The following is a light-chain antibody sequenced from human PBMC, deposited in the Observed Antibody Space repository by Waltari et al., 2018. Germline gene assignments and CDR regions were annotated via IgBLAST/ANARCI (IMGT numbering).Light chain of an antibody. CDR2: GAS. J-gene: IGKJ5*01. Sequence: EIVLTQSPGTLSLSPGARATLACRASQSVSSRYFAWYQQRPGQAPRPLIYGASSRATGIPDRFSGSGSGTDFTLTISRLEPEDFAVYYCQQYGSSPLVTFGQGTRLEIK. V-gene: IGKV3-20*01. CDR3: QQYGSSPLVT. CDR1: QSVSSRY.